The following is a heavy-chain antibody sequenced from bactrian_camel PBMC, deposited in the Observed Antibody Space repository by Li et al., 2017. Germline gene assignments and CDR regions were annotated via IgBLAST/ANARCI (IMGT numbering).Heavy chain of an antibody. J-gene: IGHJ4*01. D-gene: IGHD2*01. Sequence: VQLVESGGGLVQPGGSLRLSCAASRVTVNSNYMSWVRQAPGKGLEWVSAIASGGTYTLYADSVKGRFAISGDNAKNTLYMEMNSLKPEDTAVYYCATGLLPYCSGVYCYTQLNYWGQGTQVTVS. CDR2: IASGGTYT. CDR1: RVTVNSNY. V-gene: IGHV3S40*01. CDR3: ATGLLPYCSGVYCYTQLNY.